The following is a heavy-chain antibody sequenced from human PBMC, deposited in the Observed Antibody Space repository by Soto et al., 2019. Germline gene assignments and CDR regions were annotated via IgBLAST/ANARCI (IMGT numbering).Heavy chain of an antibody. CDR2: TYYRSKWYN. V-gene: IGHV6-1*01. D-gene: IGHD3-22*01. CDR1: GDSVSSNSAA. J-gene: IGHJ4*02. CDR3: ARYYYYDSSGYYYYYFDY. Sequence: PSQTLSLTCAISGDSVSSNSAAWNWIRQSPSRGLEWLGRTYYRSKWYNDYAVSVKSRITINPDTSKNQFSLQLNSVTPEDTAVYYCARYYYYDSSGYYYYYFDYWGQGTLVTVS.